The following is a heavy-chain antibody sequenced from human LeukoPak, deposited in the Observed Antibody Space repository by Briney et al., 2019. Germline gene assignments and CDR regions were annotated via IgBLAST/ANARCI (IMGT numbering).Heavy chain of an antibody. CDR3: SRTKWLQFYFDY. CDR1: GLIYNNHV. D-gene: IGHD5-24*01. J-gene: IGHJ4*02. CDR2: ISGSGGST. Sequence: PGGSLRLFCGASGLIYNNHVMSWVRQAPGKGLEWVSGISGSGGSTYYADSVKGRFTISRDNSKNTLYLQMNSLRVEDTAVYYCSRTKWLQFYFDYWGQGTLVTVSS. V-gene: IGHV3-23*01.